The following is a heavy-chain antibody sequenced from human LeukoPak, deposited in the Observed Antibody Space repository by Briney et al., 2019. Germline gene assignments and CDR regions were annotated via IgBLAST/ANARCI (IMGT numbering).Heavy chain of an antibody. CDR3: ARDKPRRDFWSGYSLSFDP. V-gene: IGHV3-21*01. Sequence: GGSLRLSCAASGFTFSSYSMTWVRQAPGKGLEWVSSISSSSSYIYYADSVKGRFTISRNNAKNSLYLQMNSLRAEDTAVYYCARDKPRRDFWSGYSLSFDPWGQGTLVTVSS. D-gene: IGHD3-3*01. CDR1: GFTFSSYS. CDR2: ISSSSSYI. J-gene: IGHJ5*02.